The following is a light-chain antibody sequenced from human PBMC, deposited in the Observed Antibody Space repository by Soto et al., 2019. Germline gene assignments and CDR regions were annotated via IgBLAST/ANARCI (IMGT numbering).Light chain of an antibody. CDR1: QSISSW. V-gene: IGKV1-5*03. J-gene: IGKJ1*01. CDR3: QQYNSYSRT. Sequence: DIQMTQSPSTLSASVGDRVTITCRASQSISSWLAWYQQTPGKAPNLLIYKASSLESGVPSRFSGSGSGTEFTLTISSLQPDDFATYYCQQYNSYSRTFDQGTKVEIK. CDR2: KAS.